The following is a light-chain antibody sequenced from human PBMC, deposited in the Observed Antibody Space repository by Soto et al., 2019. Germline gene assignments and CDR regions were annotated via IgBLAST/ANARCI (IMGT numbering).Light chain of an antibody. CDR1: QSVSSNY. CDR2: GAS. Sequence: EIVLTQSPGTLSFSPGERATLSCRASQSVSSNYLAWYQQKPGQAPRLFIYGASSRATGIPDRFSGSGSGTDFTLSISSLEPEDFAVYYCQLSQQRSSWPPIAFGQGTRLEI. V-gene: IGKV3D-20*02. CDR3: QLSQQRSSWPPIA. J-gene: IGKJ5*01.